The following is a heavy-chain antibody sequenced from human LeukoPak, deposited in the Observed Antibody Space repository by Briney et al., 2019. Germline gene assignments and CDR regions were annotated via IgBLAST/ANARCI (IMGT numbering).Heavy chain of an antibody. D-gene: IGHD3-22*01. CDR1: GFTVSSNY. CDR2: IYSGGST. CDR3: ARDYYDSSGYNRYYGMDV. J-gene: IGHJ6*02. V-gene: IGHV3-66*02. Sequence: GGSLRLSCAASGFTVSSNYMSWVRQAPGKGLEWVSVIYSGGSTYYADSAKGRFTISRDNSKNTLYLQMNSLRAEDTAVYYCARDYYDSSGYNRYYGMDVWGQGTTVTVSS.